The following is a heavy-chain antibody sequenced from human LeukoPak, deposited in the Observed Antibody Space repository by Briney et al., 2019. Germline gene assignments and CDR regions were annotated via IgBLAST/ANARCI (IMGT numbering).Heavy chain of an antibody. D-gene: IGHD1-26*01. CDR1: GFTFSSYE. J-gene: IGHJ4*02. CDR2: ISSSGSTI. V-gene: IGHV3-48*03. Sequence: GGSLRLSCAASGFTFSSYEMNWVRQAPGKGLEWVSYISSSGSTIYYADSVKGRFTISRDNAKNSLSLQMNSLRVEGTAVYYCARVRSGSYYAFDSWGQGTLVTVSS. CDR3: ARVRSGSYYAFDS.